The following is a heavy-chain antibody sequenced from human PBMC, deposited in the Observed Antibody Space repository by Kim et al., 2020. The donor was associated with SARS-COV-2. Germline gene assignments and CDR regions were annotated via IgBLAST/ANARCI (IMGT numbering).Heavy chain of an antibody. Sequence: SETLSLTCAVYGGSFSGYYWSWIRQPPGKGLEWIGEINHSGSTNYNPSLKSRVTISVDTSKNQFSLKLSSVTAADTAVYYCARWVKYYYDSSGYYYVDYYGMDVWGQGTTVTVSS. D-gene: IGHD3-22*01. J-gene: IGHJ6*02. V-gene: IGHV4-34*01. CDR2: INHSGST. CDR1: GGSFSGYY. CDR3: ARWVKYYYDSSGYYYVDYYGMDV.